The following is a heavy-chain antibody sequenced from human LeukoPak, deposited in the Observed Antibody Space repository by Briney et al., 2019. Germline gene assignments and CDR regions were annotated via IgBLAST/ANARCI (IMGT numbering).Heavy chain of an antibody. CDR2: ISSSSSYI. J-gene: IGHJ6*03. D-gene: IGHD4-17*01. CDR1: GFTFDDYG. CDR3: ARLTTVHPYYYYYYMDV. V-gene: IGHV3-21*01. Sequence: GGSLRLSCAASGFTFDDYGMSWVRQAPGKGLEWVSSISSSSSYIYYADSVEGRFTISRDNAKNSLYLQMNSLRAEDTAVYYCARLTTVHPYYYYYYMDVWGKGTTVTVSS.